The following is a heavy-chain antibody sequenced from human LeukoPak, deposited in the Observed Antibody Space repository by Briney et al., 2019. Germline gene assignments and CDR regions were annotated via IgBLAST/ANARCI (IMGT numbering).Heavy chain of an antibody. CDR3: AKVRWDNSGWYYLDS. V-gene: IGHV3-30*18. CDR2: ISYSGINE. D-gene: IGHD6-19*01. J-gene: IGHJ4*02. CDR1: GFSFSDYN. Sequence: GGSLRLSCAASGFSFSDYNMHWVRQAPGKGLEWMAVISYSGINEYYADSVKGRFTISRDNSKSTLLLQMNSLRAEDTAVYYCAKVRWDNSGWYYLDSWGQGTLVTVSS.